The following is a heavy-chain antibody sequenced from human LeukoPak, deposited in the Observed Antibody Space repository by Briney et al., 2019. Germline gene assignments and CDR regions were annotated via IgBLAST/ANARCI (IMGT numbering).Heavy chain of an antibody. V-gene: IGHV3-74*03. CDR3: AGPSFDGSAMGFDP. Sequence: GGSLRLSSAASGFTFSAYWIHWVRQAPGKGLGWVSVINNDGSVTMYADSVKGRLPISRDNVKSTVYLEMNSLRVEDTAVYYCAGPSFDGSAMGFDPWGQGTLVTVSS. J-gene: IGHJ5*02. CDR2: INNDGSVT. CDR1: GFTFSAYW. D-gene: IGHD3-10*01.